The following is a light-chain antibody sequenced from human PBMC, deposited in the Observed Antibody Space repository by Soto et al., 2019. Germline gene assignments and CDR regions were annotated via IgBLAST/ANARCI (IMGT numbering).Light chain of an antibody. CDR1: QSVSSTY. CDR2: GAS. Sequence: IVLTQSPGTLSLSPGARATLSCRASQSVSSTYLIWYQQKPGQAPRLLIYGASSRATGVPDRFSGGGSGTDFTLTISRLEPEDFAVYYCQQHGSSPITFGQGTRLEIK. J-gene: IGKJ5*01. CDR3: QQHGSSPIT. V-gene: IGKV3-20*01.